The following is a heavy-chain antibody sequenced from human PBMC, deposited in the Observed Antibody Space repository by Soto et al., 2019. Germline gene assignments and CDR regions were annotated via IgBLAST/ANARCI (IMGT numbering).Heavy chain of an antibody. CDR1: GYSFSDFG. CDR3: ARRDYYEDTGTFEN. V-gene: IGHV1-18*04. CDR2: ISGKNGNT. D-gene: IGHD1-26*01. J-gene: IGHJ4*02. Sequence: VHLVQSGGELKTPGASVKVSCKASGYSFSDFGITWVRQAPGQGLEWMGWISGKNGNTNYARKVQGRVTLAADTSTRTAYMEMRARTSDDTRIYYFARRDYYEDTGTFENWGQGTPVTVSS.